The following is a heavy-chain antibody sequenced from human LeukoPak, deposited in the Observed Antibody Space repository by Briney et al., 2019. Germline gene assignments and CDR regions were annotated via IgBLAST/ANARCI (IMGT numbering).Heavy chain of an antibody. Sequence: SETLSLTCAVYGGSFSGYYWSWIRQPPGKGLEWIGEINHSGSTNYNPSPKSRVTISVDTSKNQFSLKLSSVTAADTAVYYCARGGQGSYSSSWYVAYWGQGTLVTVSS. CDR1: GGSFSGYY. D-gene: IGHD6-13*01. V-gene: IGHV4-34*01. CDR3: ARGGQGSYSSSWYVAY. CDR2: INHSGST. J-gene: IGHJ4*02.